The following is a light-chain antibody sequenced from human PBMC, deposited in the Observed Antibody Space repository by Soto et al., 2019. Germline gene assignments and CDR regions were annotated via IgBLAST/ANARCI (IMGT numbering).Light chain of an antibody. Sequence: EILLTQSPGTLSLSPGERATLSCRASQSVSGSYLAWYQQKPGQAPRLLIYETSSRATGIPDRFSGSGSGTDFTLTISRLEPEDFAVYYCQQYGSSPATFGQGTKVEIK. CDR2: ETS. V-gene: IGKV3-20*01. J-gene: IGKJ1*01. CDR1: QSVSGSY. CDR3: QQYGSSPAT.